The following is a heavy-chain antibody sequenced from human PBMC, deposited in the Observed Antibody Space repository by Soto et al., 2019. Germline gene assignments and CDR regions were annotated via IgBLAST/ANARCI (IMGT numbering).Heavy chain of an antibody. Sequence: LSLTCTVSGGSISSGGYYWSWIRQHPGKGLEWIGYIYYSGSTYYNPSLKSRVTISVDTSKNQFSLKLSSVTAADTAVYYCARMPLYGSGSRNYYYYGMDVWGQGTTVTVSS. CDR1: GGSISSGGYY. D-gene: IGHD3-10*01. V-gene: IGHV4-31*03. CDR2: IYYSGST. J-gene: IGHJ6*02. CDR3: ARMPLYGSGSRNYYYYGMDV.